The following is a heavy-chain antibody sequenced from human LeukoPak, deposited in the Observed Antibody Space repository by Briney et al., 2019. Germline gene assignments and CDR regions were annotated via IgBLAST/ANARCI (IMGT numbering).Heavy chain of an antibody. CDR1: GFTFSSYG. CDR2: ISYDGSNK. Sequence: GGSLRLSCAASGFTFSSYGMHWVRQAPGKGLEWVAVISYDGSNKYYADSVKGRFTISRDNSKNTLYLQMNSLRVEDPAVYYCVRVDCSGTYCYYVYWGQGTLVTVSS. D-gene: IGHD2-2*01. J-gene: IGHJ4*01. V-gene: IGHV3-30*03. CDR3: VRVDCSGTYCYYVY.